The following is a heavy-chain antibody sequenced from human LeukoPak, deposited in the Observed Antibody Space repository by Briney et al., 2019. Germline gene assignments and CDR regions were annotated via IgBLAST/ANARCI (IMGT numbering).Heavy chain of an antibody. CDR3: ARHEYSGSYYGLSWFDP. J-gene: IGHJ5*02. V-gene: IGHV4-39*01. CDR2: IYYSGST. Sequence: SETLSLTCTVSGGSISSSSYYWGWIRQPPGKGLEWIGSIYYSGSTYYNPSLKSRVTISVDTSKNQHSLKLSSLTAADTAVYYCARHEYSGSYYGLSWFDPWGQGTLVTVSS. D-gene: IGHD1-26*01. CDR1: GGSISSSSYY.